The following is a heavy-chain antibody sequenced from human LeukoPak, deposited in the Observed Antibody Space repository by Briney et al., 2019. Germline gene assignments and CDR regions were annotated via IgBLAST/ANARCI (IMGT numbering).Heavy chain of an antibody. CDR1: GGSISSYY. V-gene: IGHV4-4*07. CDR3: AREDYYGDPNWFDP. CDR2: IYTSGST. Sequence: PSETLSLTCTVSGGSISSYYWSWIRQPAGKGLEWIGRIYTSGSTNYNPSLKRRVTMSVDTSKNQFSLKLSSVTAADTAVYYCAREDYYGDPNWFDPWGQGTLVTVSS. D-gene: IGHD4-17*01. J-gene: IGHJ5*02.